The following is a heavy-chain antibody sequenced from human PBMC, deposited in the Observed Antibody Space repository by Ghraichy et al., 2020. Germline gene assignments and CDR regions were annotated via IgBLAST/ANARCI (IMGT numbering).Heavy chain of an antibody. CDR3: ARGGYGMDV. J-gene: IGHJ6*02. V-gene: IGHV3-53*01. Sequence: WGSLRLSCAASGLSVSNNYMSWVRQAPGKGLEWVSVMYIGGSTYYADSVKGRFTISRDSSKNTLNLQMNSLRAEDTAVYYCARGGYGMDVWGQGTTVTVSS. CDR2: MYIGGST. CDR1: GLSVSNNY.